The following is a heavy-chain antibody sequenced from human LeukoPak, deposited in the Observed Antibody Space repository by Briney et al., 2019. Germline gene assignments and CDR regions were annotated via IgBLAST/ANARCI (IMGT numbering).Heavy chain of an antibody. J-gene: IGHJ5*02. CDR3: ARHSRSWGLTTVVNVDL. CDR2: VYDSGST. D-gene: IGHD4-23*01. CDR1: GGSINNYY. V-gene: IGHV4-59*08. Sequence: SETLPLTCTVSGGSINNYYWSWIRQPPGKGLEWLGYVYDSGSTNYNPSLKSRVTISVDRLNNQLSLELSSVTAADAAVYYCARHSRSWGLTTVVNVDLWGQGTLVTVSS.